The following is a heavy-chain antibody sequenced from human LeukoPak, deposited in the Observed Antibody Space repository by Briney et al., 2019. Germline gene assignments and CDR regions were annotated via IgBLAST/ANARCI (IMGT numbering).Heavy chain of an antibody. Sequence: SETLSLTCAVSGGSISSSTNWWRWVRQPPGKGLEWIGEIFHTGSTNYNPSLKTRLTMSVDKSKNQFSLRLGSVTAADSAVYYCVYGGNSGDWLYWGQGTLVTVSS. V-gene: IGHV4-4*02. J-gene: IGHJ4*02. CDR2: IFHTGST. D-gene: IGHD4-23*01. CDR1: GGSISSSTNW. CDR3: VYGGNSGDWLY.